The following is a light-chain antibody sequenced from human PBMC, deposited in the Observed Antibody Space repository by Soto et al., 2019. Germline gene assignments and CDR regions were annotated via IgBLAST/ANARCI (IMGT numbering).Light chain of an antibody. CDR1: SSGVGGYNY. J-gene: IGLJ1*01. CDR2: DVS. CDR3: SSYTSSSTGV. Sequence: QSVLTQPASASGSPGQSITISCTGTSSGVGGYNYVSWYQQHPGKAPKLMIYDVSNRPSGVSNRFSGSKSGNTASLTISGLQAEDEADYYCSSYTSSSTGVFGTGTKVTVL. V-gene: IGLV2-14*01.